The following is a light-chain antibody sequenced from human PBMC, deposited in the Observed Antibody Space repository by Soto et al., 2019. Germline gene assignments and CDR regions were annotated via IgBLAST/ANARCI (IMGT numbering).Light chain of an antibody. Sequence: EIVLTQSPASLSVSPGERATLSCRASQSVNSDLAWHQQKPGKAPRSLMYAASSRATGIPARFSGSGSGTEFTLTVSSLQSEDFAAYYCQQLHNWPLTFGQGTRLEIK. CDR2: AAS. V-gene: IGKV3-15*01. CDR3: QQLHNWPLT. J-gene: IGKJ5*01. CDR1: QSVNSD.